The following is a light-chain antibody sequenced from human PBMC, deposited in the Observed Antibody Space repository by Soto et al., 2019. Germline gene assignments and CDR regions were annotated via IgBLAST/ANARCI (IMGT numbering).Light chain of an antibody. CDR2: SSS. CDR3: QQYNNLPPT. Sequence: DIEMTQSPPILSVSPGEGATLSCRASQRISTNLAWYQNIPGQAPRLLLVSSSRRPTDVPARFSGSGSGTDFTLTISSLQSEDSAFYYCQQYNNLPPTFGQGTKVEVK. J-gene: IGKJ1*01. V-gene: IGKV3-15*01. CDR1: QRISTN.